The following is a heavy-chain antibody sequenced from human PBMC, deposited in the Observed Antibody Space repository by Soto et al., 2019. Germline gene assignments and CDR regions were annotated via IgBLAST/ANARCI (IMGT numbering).Heavy chain of an antibody. V-gene: IGHV1-2*02. CDR1: GYTFTGYY. J-gene: IGHJ3*02. CDR3: ATPRYYYDSSGYYPPPFDI. CDR2: INPNSGGT. Sequence: ASVKVSCKASGYTFTGYYMHWVRQAPGQGLEWMGWINPNSGGTNYAQKFQGRVTMTRDTSISTAYMELSRLRSDDTAVYYCATPRYYYDSSGYYPPPFDIWGQGTMVTVSS. D-gene: IGHD3-22*01.